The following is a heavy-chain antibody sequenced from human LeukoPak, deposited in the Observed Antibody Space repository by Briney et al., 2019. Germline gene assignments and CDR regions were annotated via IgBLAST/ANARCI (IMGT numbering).Heavy chain of an antibody. D-gene: IGHD5-24*01. CDR2: INQSGST. CDR3: AISRDGYNNFDY. Sequence: SETLSLTCAVYGGSFSGYYWSWIRQPPGKGLDWIGEINQSGSTNYNPSLKSRVTISVDTSKNQFSLKLSSVTAADTAVYYCAISRDGYNNFDYWGQRTRVTVPS. CDR1: GGSFSGYY. J-gene: IGHJ4*02. V-gene: IGHV4-34*01.